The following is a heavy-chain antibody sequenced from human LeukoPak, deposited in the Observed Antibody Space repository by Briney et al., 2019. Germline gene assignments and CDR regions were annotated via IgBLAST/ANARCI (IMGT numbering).Heavy chain of an antibody. D-gene: IGHD6-19*01. V-gene: IGHV3-30*02. CDR2: IRYDGSNK. J-gene: IGHJ4*02. CDR3: AKDRIAVAGTAFFY. Sequence: GGSLRLSCAASGFTFISYGMHWVRQAPGKGLEWVTFIRYDGSNKYYADSVKGRFTISRDNSKNTLYLQMNSLRAEDTAVYYCAKDRIAVAGTAFFYWGQGTLVTVSS. CDR1: GFTFISYG.